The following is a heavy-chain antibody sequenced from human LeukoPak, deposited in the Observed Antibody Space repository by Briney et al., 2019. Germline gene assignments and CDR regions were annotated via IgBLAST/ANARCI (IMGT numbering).Heavy chain of an antibody. CDR1: GGTFSSYA. CDR3: ARESMVRGVIETYFDY. CDR2: IIPILGIA. Sequence: ASVKVSCKASGGTFSSYAICWVRQAPGQGLEWMGRIIPILGIANYAQKFQGRVTITADKSTSTAYMELSSLRSEDTAVYYCARESMVRGVIETYFDYWGQGTLVTVSS. J-gene: IGHJ4*02. V-gene: IGHV1-69*04. D-gene: IGHD3-10*01.